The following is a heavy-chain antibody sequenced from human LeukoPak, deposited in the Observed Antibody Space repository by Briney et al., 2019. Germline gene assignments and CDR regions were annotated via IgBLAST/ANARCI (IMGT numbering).Heavy chain of an antibody. V-gene: IGHV4-38-2*02. CDR1: GYSINTGYY. CDR2: IYRSGAT. J-gene: IGHJ6*03. CDR3: ARAYYYYMDV. Sequence: SETLSLTCSVSGYSINTGYYWGWIRQSPGKGLEWIGNIYRSGATYYNPSLNSRVTISVNTSKNQFSLKLNSVTAADTAVYYCARAYYYYMDVWGKGTTVSVSS.